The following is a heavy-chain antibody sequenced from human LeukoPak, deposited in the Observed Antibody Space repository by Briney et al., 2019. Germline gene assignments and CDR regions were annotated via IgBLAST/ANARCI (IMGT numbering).Heavy chain of an antibody. CDR2: MIPILGIA. V-gene: IGHV1-69*04. Sequence: SVKVSCKASGGTFSSYAISWVRQAPGQGLEWRGRMIPILGIANYAQKFQGRVTITADKSTSTAYMELRSLRSEDTAVYYCATPNSSGWKALDAFDIWGQGTMVTVSS. J-gene: IGHJ3*02. CDR1: GGTFSSYA. CDR3: ATPNSSGWKALDAFDI. D-gene: IGHD6-19*01.